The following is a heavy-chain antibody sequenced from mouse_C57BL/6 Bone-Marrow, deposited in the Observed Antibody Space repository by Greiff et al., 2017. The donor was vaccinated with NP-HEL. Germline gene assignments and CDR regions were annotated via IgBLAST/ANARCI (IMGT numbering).Heavy chain of an antibody. Sequence: QVQLKQPGAELVKPGASVKMSCKASGYTFTSYWITWVKQRPGQGLEWIGDIYPGSGSTNYNEKFKSKATLTVDTSSSPAYMQLSSLTSEDSAVYYCAREDDYDEGYFDVWGTGTTVTVSS. CDR2: IYPGSGST. V-gene: IGHV1-55*01. CDR1: GYTFTSYW. J-gene: IGHJ1*03. D-gene: IGHD2-4*01. CDR3: AREDDYDEGYFDV.